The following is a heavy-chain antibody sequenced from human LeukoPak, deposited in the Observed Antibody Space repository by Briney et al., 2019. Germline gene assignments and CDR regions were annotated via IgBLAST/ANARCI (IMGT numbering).Heavy chain of an antibody. D-gene: IGHD2-21*02. CDR1: GYTFTGYY. J-gene: IGHJ6*02. CDR2: MNPNSGNT. CDR3: AGTYCGGDCASRYYYGMDV. Sequence: ASVKVSCKASGYTFTGYYMHWVRQAPGQGLEWMGWMNPNSGNTGYAQRFQGRVTMTRNTSISTAYMELSSLRSEDTAVYYCAGTYCGGDCASRYYYGMDVWGQGTTVTVSS. V-gene: IGHV1-8*02.